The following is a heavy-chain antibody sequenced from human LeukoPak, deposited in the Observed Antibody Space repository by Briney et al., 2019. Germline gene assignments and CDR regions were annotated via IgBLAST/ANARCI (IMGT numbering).Heavy chain of an antibody. J-gene: IGHJ4*02. CDR2: ISDDGSNK. V-gene: IGHV3-30*18. Sequence: PGRSLRLSCAASGFTFSSYGMHWVRQAPGKGLEWVAAISDDGSNKYYADPVKGRFTISRDNSKNTVYLQMNSLRAEDTAVYYCAKDLENYYDSSGYVDYWGQGTLVTVSS. CDR3: AKDLENYYDSSGYVDY. D-gene: IGHD3-22*01. CDR1: GFTFSSYG.